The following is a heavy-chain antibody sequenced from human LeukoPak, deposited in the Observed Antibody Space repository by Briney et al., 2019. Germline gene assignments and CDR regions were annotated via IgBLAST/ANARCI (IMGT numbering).Heavy chain of an antibody. D-gene: IGHD3-3*01. CDR2: IYYSGST. Sequence: SETLSPTCTVSGGSISSGGYYWSWIRQHPGKGLEWIGHIYYSGSTYYNPSLKSRVTISVDTSKNQFSLKLSSVTAADTAVYYCARTYNWSGYPLDYWGQGTLVTVSS. J-gene: IGHJ4*02. V-gene: IGHV4-31*03. CDR3: ARTYNWSGYPLDY. CDR1: GGSISSGGYY.